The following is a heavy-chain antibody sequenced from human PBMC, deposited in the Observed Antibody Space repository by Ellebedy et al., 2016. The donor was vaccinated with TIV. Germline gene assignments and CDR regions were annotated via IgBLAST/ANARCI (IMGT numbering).Heavy chain of an antibody. Sequence: MPGGSLRLSCAVYGGSFNDYYWTWIRQPPGKGLEWIGEINHSGSTNYNPSLKSRVTISVDTSKSWFSLRLSSVTAADTAVYYCTKALGDTRYFDLWGRGTLVTVSS. CDR1: GGSFNDYY. J-gene: IGHJ2*01. CDR2: INHSGST. V-gene: IGHV4-34*01. D-gene: IGHD3-16*01. CDR3: TKALGDTRYFDL.